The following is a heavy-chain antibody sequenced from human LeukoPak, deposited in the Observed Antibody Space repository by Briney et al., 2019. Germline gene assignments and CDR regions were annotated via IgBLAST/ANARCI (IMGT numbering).Heavy chain of an antibody. CDR1: GFTFSSYA. V-gene: IGHV3-23*01. J-gene: IGHJ4*02. Sequence: GGSLRLSCAASGFTFSSYAMSWVRQAPGKGLEWVSAISGSGGSTYYADSVKGRFTISRDNSKNTLYLQMNSLRAEDTAVYYCARGYYDSSGYYPDPGFDYWGQGTLVTVSS. CDR3: ARGYYDSSGYYPDPGFDY. CDR2: ISGSGGST. D-gene: IGHD3-22*01.